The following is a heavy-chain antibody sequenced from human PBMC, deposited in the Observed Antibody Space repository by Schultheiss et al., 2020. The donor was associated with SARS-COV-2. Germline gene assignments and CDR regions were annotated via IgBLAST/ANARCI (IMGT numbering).Heavy chain of an antibody. D-gene: IGHD2-21*01. CDR2: ISAYNGNT. Sequence: ASVKVSCKASGYTFTSYGISWVRQAPGQGLEWMGWISAYNGNTNYAQKFQGWVTMTRDTSISTAYMELRSLRSDDTAVYYCARDHSPVSPYYYYYYGMDVWGQGTTVTVSS. CDR1: GYTFTSYG. V-gene: IGHV1-18*01. CDR3: ARDHSPVSPYYYYYYGMDV. J-gene: IGHJ6*02.